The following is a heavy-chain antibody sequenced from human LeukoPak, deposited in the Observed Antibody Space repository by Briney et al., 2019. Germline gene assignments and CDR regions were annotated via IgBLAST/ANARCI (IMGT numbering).Heavy chain of an antibody. V-gene: IGHV3-53*01. CDR3: ARDPSTAYYYYYMDV. Sequence: GGSLRLSCAASGFTVSSNYMSWVRQAPGKGLEWVSVIYSGGSTYYADSVKGRFTISRDDAKNSLYLQMNSLRAEDTAVYYCARDPSTAYYYYYMDVWGKGTTVTISS. D-gene: IGHD2-2*01. CDR1: GFTVSSNY. CDR2: IYSGGST. J-gene: IGHJ6*03.